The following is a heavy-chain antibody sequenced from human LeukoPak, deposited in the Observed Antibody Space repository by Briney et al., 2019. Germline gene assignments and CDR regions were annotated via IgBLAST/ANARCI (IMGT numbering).Heavy chain of an antibody. CDR1: GYTFTSYG. CDR2: ISAYNGNT. D-gene: IGHD2-2*01. V-gene: IGHV1-18*03. Sequence: ASVKVSCKASGYTFTSYGISWVRQAPGQGLEWMGWISAYNGNTNYAQKLQGRVTMTTDTSTSTAYMELRSLRSDDMAVYYCARDQSVVVPAALHDYWGQGTLVTVSS. CDR3: ARDQSVVVPAALHDY. J-gene: IGHJ4*02.